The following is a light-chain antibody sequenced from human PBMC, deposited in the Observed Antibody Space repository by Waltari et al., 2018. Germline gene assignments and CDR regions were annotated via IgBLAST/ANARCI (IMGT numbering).Light chain of an antibody. Sequence: EIVMTQSPATLSVSPGERAILSCRASQSVTSNLAWYQQKPGRAPRLLIYGASTRATDIPARFSGSGSGTEFTLTISSLQAEDVAVYYCHQHHTTPWTFGQGTEVEI. CDR3: HQHHTTPWT. CDR1: QSVTSN. CDR2: GAS. V-gene: IGKV3-15*01. J-gene: IGKJ1*01.